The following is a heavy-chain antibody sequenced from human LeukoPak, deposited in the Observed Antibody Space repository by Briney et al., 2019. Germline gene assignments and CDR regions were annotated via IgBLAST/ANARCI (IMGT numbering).Heavy chain of an antibody. Sequence: PSETLSLTCAVSGGSISSSNWWSWVRQPPGKGLEWIGEIYHSGSTNYNPSLKSRVTISVDKSKNQFSLKLSSVTAADTAVYYCARTMVRGVILTDLDAFDIWGQGTMVTVSS. CDR3: ARTMVRGVILTDLDAFDI. D-gene: IGHD3-10*01. CDR2: IYHSGST. J-gene: IGHJ3*02. V-gene: IGHV4-4*02. CDR1: GGSISSSNW.